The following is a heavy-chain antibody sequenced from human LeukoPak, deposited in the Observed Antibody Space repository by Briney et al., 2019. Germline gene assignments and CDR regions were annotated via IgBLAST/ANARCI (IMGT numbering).Heavy chain of an antibody. D-gene: IGHD2-2*01. V-gene: IGHV4-28*01. CDR1: GYSISSNNL. CDR2: IYYSGTT. Sequence: TSDTLSLTCAVSGYSISSNNLWGWIRQPPGEGLEWIGYIYYSGTTYYNPSLKSRVTMSIDTSKNQLSLKVSSVTAVDTALYYCARHYCSTTSCYVDYWGQGTLVTVSS. CDR3: ARHYCSTTSCYVDY. J-gene: IGHJ4*02.